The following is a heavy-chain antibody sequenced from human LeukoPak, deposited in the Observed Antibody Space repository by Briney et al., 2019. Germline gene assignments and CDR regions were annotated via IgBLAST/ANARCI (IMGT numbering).Heavy chain of an antibody. D-gene: IGHD3-10*01. CDR2: IYHSGST. J-gene: IGHJ4*02. V-gene: IGHV4-38-2*02. Sequence: SETLSLTCTVSGYSISSGYYWGWIRQPPGKGLEWIGSIYHSGSTYYNPSLKSRVTISVDTSKNQFSLKLSPVTAADTAVYYCASGGDYYGSGSYNGNDYWGQGTLVTVSS. CDR3: ASGGDYYGSGSYNGNDY. CDR1: GYSISSGYY.